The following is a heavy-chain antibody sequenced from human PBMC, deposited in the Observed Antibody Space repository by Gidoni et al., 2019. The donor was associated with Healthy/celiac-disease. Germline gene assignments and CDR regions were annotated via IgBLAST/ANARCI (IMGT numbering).Heavy chain of an antibody. J-gene: IGHJ6*02. V-gene: IGHV3-33*01. Sequence: QVQLVASGGGVVQPGRSLRLSCAASGFTFSSYGMHWVRQAPGKGLEWVAVIWYDGSNKYYADSVKGRFTISRDNSKNTLYLQMNSLRAEDTAVYYCARDRYMPLMRDGSPSDYYYGMDVWGQGTTVTVSS. CDR1: GFTFSSYG. D-gene: IGHD2-8*01. CDR2: IWYDGSNK. CDR3: ARDRYMPLMRDGSPSDYYYGMDV.